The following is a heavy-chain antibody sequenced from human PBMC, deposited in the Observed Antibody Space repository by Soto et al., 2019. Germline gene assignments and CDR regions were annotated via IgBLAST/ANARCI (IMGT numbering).Heavy chain of an antibody. V-gene: IGHV3-23*01. J-gene: IGHJ6*03. CDR3: AKDGSASGYLIYYYMDV. CDR2: ISVSGGSTYST. Sequence: GGSLRLSCAASGFTFSSYAMSWVRQAPGKGLEWVSSISVSGGSTYSTYYADSVRGRLTISRDDSRNTMYLQMNSLRAGDTAVYYCAKDGSASGYLIYYYMDVWGKGTTVTVS. D-gene: IGHD3-3*01. CDR1: GFTFSSYA.